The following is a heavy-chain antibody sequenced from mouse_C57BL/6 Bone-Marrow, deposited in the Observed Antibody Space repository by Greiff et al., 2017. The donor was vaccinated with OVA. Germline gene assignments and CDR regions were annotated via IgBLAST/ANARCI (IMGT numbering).Heavy chain of an antibody. J-gene: IGHJ1*03. CDR1: GFSLSTSGMG. V-gene: IGHV8-12*01. CDR3: ARRASTTVVENWYFDV. Sequence: QVTLKVCGPGMLQSSQTLSLTCSFSGFSLSTSGMGVSWIRQPSGKGLEWLAHIYWDDDKRYNPSLKSRLTISKDTSRNQVFLKITSVDTADTATYYCARRASTTVVENWYFDVWGTGTTVTVSS. D-gene: IGHD1-1*01. CDR2: IYWDDDK.